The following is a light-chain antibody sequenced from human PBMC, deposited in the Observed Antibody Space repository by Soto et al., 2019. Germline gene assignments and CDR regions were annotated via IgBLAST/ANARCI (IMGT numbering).Light chain of an antibody. CDR2: EVT. CDR3: SSYSNTGTLV. J-gene: IGLJ3*02. CDR1: SSDVDDYNY. V-gene: IGLV2-14*01. Sequence: QSVLTQPASVSGSPGQSITISCTGASSDVDDYNYVSWYQHHPGKAPKLIIYEVTNRPSGVSNRFSGSKSANTASLTISGLQAEDEADYYCSSYSNTGTLVFGGGTKVTVL.